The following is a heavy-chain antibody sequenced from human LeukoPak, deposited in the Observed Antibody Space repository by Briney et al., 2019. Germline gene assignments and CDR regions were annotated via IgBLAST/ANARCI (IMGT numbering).Heavy chain of an antibody. Sequence: GGSLRLSYAASGFTFSDYYMSWIRQAPGKGLEWVSYISSSGSTIYYADSVKGRFTISRDNAKNSLYLQMNSLRAEDTAVYYCASSLSGYYYGSNWYFDLWGRGTLVTVSS. J-gene: IGHJ2*01. CDR1: GFTFSDYY. V-gene: IGHV3-11*01. CDR3: ASSLSGYYYGSNWYFDL. CDR2: ISSSGSTI. D-gene: IGHD3-22*01.